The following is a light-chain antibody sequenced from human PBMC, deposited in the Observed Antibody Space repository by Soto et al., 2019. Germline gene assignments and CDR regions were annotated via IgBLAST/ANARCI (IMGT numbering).Light chain of an antibody. CDR3: QQYGSSPRFT. CDR2: GAS. J-gene: IGKJ4*01. V-gene: IGKV3-20*01. CDR1: QSVTNSY. Sequence: EIVMTQSPVTLSVSPGERAALSCRASQSVTNSYLAWYQQKPGQAPRLLIYGASSRATGIPDRFSGSGSGTDFTLTISRLEPEDFAVYYCQQYGSSPRFTFGGGTKVDIK.